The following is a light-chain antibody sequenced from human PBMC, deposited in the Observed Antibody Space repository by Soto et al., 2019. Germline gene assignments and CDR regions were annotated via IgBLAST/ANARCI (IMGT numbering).Light chain of an antibody. Sequence: EIVLTQSPGTLSLSPGEGATLSCRASQSVSTNFFAWYQQKPGQAPRLLISGATTRATVIPDRLSGSGSGRDFTLCISRLETEDFAVYYCQQYGRTAWTFGQGTKVEI. CDR2: GAT. V-gene: IGKV3-20*01. CDR3: QQYGRTAWT. J-gene: IGKJ1*01. CDR1: QSVSTNF.